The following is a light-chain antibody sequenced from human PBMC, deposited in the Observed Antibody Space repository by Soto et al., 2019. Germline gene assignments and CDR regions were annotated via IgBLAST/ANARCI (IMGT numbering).Light chain of an antibody. CDR2: EVN. CDR3: NSFTTSSTYA. Sequence: QSVMTQPASVSGSPGQSITISCTGTSSDIGSYNRVSWYQQPPGTAPKLNIYEVNKRPSGVPDRFSGSKSGNTASPTISGLQAEGEADYYFNSFTTSSTYAFGSWTNPTV. V-gene: IGLV2-18*02. CDR1: SSDIGSYNR. J-gene: IGLJ1*01.